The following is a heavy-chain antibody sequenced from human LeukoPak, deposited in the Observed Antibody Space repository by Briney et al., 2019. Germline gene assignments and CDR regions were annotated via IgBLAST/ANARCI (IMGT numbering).Heavy chain of an antibody. CDR3: AREGSGYDFSYYNYYYMDV. CDR1: GFAFSIYA. CDR2: ISYDGSNK. D-gene: IGHD5-12*01. J-gene: IGHJ6*03. V-gene: IGHV3-30*04. Sequence: PGGSLRLSCAASGFAFSIYAMHWVRQAPGKGLEWVAVISYDGSNKYYADSVKGRFTISRDNSKNTLYLQMNSLRDEDTTGYYCAREGSGYDFSYYNYYYMDVWGKGTTATISS.